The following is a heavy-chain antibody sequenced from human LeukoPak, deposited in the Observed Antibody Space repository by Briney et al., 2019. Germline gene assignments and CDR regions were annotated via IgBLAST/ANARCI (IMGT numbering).Heavy chain of an antibody. CDR3: ARDAKGDYYGSGSYLHPDY. J-gene: IGHJ4*02. D-gene: IGHD3-10*01. CDR1: GFTFSDYY. Sequence: GGSLRLSCAASGFTFSDYYMSWIRQAPGKGLEWVSYISSSSSYTNYADSVKCRFTISRDNAKNSLYLQMNSLRAEDTAVYYCARDAKGDYYGSGSYLHPDYWGQGTLVTVSS. CDR2: ISSSSSYT. V-gene: IGHV3-11*06.